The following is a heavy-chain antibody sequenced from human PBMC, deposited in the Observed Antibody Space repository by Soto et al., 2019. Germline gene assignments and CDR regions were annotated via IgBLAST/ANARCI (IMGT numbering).Heavy chain of an antibody. CDR2: ISGSGGST. CDR1: GFTFSSYA. CDR3: ARDNWNTGVLGYYYYGMDV. Sequence: PGGSLRLSCAASGFTFSSYAMSWVRQAPGKGLEWVSAISGSGGSTYYADSVKGRFTISRDNSKNTLYLQMNSLRAEDTAVYYCARDNWNTGVLGYYYYGMDVWGQGTTVTVSS. J-gene: IGHJ6*02. D-gene: IGHD1-20*01. V-gene: IGHV3-23*01.